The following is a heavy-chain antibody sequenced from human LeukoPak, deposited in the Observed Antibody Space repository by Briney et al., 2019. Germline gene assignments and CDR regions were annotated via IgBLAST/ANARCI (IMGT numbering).Heavy chain of an antibody. D-gene: IGHD2-15*01. CDR2: IYYSGST. CDR1: GGSISSGDYY. V-gene: IGHV4-30-4*01. J-gene: IGHJ6*02. Sequence: PSETLSLTCTVSGGSISSGDYYWSWIRQPPGKDLEWIGYIYYSGSTYYNPSLKSRVTISIDTSKNQFSLKLSSVTAADTAVYYCARDLCGSTNCYQYNYYYYGMDVWGQGTTVTVSS. CDR3: ARDLCGSTNCYQYNYYYYGMDV.